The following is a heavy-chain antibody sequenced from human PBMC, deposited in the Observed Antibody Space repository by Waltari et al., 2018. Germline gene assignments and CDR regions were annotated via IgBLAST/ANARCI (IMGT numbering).Heavy chain of an antibody. CDR2: IIPIFGTA. CDR3: ARANYYDSSGYYSGLLDY. J-gene: IGHJ4*02. V-gene: IGHV1-69*12. D-gene: IGHD3-22*01. CDR1: GGTFSSYA. Sequence: QVQLVQSGAEVKKPGSSVKVSCKASGGTFSSYAISWVRQAPGQGLEWMGGIIPIFGTANYAQKFQGRVTITADESTSTAYMELSSLRSEDTAVYYCARANYYDSSGYYSGLLDYWGQGTLVTVSS.